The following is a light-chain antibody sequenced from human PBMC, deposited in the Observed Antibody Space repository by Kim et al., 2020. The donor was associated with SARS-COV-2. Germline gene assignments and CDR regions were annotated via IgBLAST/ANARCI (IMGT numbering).Light chain of an antibody. Sequence: QSALTQPRSVSGSPGQSVTISCTGTSIDVGGYNYVSWYLQYAGKAPKLMIYDVTKRPSGVPDRFSGSKSGNTASLTISGLQTEDEADYYCCSYAGSYTWVFGGWTKVTVL. CDR2: DVT. J-gene: IGLJ3*02. CDR1: SIDVGGYNY. V-gene: IGLV2-11*01. CDR3: CSYAGSYTWV.